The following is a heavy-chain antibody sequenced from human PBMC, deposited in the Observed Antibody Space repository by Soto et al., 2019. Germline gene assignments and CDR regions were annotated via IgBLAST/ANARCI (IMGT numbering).Heavy chain of an antibody. J-gene: IGHJ4*02. CDR1: GGTFSTSL. D-gene: IGHD3-22*01. CDR3: ARGYTDYDDHSYYVDS. Sequence: QVQLVQSGAEVKKPGSSVKVSCKASGGTFSTSLISWVRQAPGQGLEWMGGIIPIFGTPNYAQKFQGRVTITADESTSTVYMELNSLSSEDTAMYYCARGYTDYDDHSYYVDSWGQGTQVTVSS. V-gene: IGHV1-69*01. CDR2: IIPIFGTP.